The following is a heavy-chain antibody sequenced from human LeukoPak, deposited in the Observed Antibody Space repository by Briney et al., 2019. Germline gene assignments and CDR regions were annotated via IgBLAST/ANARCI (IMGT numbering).Heavy chain of an antibody. V-gene: IGHV1-2*02. D-gene: IGHD5-18*01. CDR1: GYTFTGYY. CDR2: INPNSGGT. Sequence: ASVKVSCKASGYTFTGYYMHWVRQAPGQGLEWMGWINPNSGGTKYAQTFKGRVTMTRDTSISTAYMELSSLRSDDTAVYYCARDGDTYGYYYYGMDVWGQGTTVTVSS. CDR3: ARDGDTYGYYYYGMDV. J-gene: IGHJ6*02.